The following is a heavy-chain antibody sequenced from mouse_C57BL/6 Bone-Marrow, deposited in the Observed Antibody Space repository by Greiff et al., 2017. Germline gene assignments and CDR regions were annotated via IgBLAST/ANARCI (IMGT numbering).Heavy chain of an antibody. CDR1: GFTFSSYG. Sequence: EVKLVESGGDLVKPGGSLKLSCAASGFTFSSYGMSWVRQTPDKRLEWVATLSSGGSYTYYPDSVKGRFTISRDNAKNTLYLQMSSLKSEDTGMYYCAREANLLWYWYFDVWGTGTTGTVSS. CDR3: AREANLLWYWYFDV. CDR2: LSSGGSYT. D-gene: IGHD2-1*01. J-gene: IGHJ1*03. V-gene: IGHV5-6*02.